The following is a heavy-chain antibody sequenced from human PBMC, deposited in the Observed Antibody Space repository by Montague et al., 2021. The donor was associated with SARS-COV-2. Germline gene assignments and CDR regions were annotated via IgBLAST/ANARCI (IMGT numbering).Heavy chain of an antibody. CDR3: ARDAHIGSSRPFSGYGMDV. J-gene: IGHJ6*02. CDR2: TNYRSKWHY. Sequence: CAISGDSVSSNRAAWNWIRQSPSRGLEWLGRTNYRSKWHYDYAVSVKSRLIIIPNTPENQFSLQLNSVTPEDTAVYYCARDAHIGSSRPFSGYGMDVWGQGTTVTVSS. D-gene: IGHD6-13*01. V-gene: IGHV6-1*01. CDR1: GDSVSSNRAA.